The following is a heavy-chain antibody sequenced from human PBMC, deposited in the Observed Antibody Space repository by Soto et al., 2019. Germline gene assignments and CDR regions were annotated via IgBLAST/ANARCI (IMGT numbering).Heavy chain of an antibody. V-gene: IGHV3-23*01. CDR3: SIDVIVPAAVSSYYYYGMDV. D-gene: IGHD2-2*01. J-gene: IGHJ6*02. Sequence: TGGSLRLSCAASGFTFSSYAMSWVRQAPGKGLEWVSAISGSGGSTYYADSVKGRFTISRDNSKNTLYLQMNSLRAEDTAVYYCSIDVIVPAAVSSYYYYGMDVWGQGTTVTVSS. CDR1: GFTFSSYA. CDR2: ISGSGGST.